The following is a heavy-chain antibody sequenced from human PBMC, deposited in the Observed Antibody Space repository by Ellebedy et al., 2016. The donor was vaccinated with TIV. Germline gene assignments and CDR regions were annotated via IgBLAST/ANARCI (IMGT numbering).Heavy chain of an antibody. CDR3: TRHRDIVVVTPFYS. CDR1: GGSISRSIYY. CDR2: FYYSVST. Sequence: MPSETLSLTCTVSGGSISRSIYYWGWIGHPPGRGLEWIGRFYYSVSTYYNPSLKSRVTISVDTSKNQFSLEVRSVTAADTAVYYCTRHRDIVVVTPFYSWGQGTLVTVSS. D-gene: IGHD2-21*02. J-gene: IGHJ4*02. V-gene: IGHV4-39*01.